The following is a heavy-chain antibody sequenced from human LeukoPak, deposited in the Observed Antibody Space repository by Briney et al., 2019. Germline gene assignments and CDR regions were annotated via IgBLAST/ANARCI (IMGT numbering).Heavy chain of an antibody. V-gene: IGHV4-4*07. CDR1: GGSFSGYY. D-gene: IGHD3-9*01. CDR2: IYTSGST. J-gene: IGHJ4*02. Sequence: SETLSLTCAVYGGSFSGYYWSWIRQPAGKGLEWIGRIYTSGSTNYNPSLKSRVTMSVDTSKNQFSLKLSSVTAADTAVYYCAREGGALRYFDWTFYFDYWGQGTLVTVSS. CDR3: AREGGALRYFDWTFYFDY.